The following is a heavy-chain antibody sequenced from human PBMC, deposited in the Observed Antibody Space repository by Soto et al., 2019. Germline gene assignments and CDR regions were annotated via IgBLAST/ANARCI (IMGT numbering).Heavy chain of an antibody. V-gene: IGHV3-48*02. CDR2: ISSDSRTI. CDR3: ARIKLVEWFFINVDVYDMDV. J-gene: IGHJ6*02. Sequence: SLRLSCFASGFSLSDYAVNWVRQAPGKGLEWVSFISSDSRTIYYADSVEGRFAVSRDNARNSVSLQMDSLRDEDAAVYYCARIKLVEWFFINVDVYDMDVWGQGTPVTVSS. D-gene: IGHD3-3*01. CDR1: GFSLSDYA.